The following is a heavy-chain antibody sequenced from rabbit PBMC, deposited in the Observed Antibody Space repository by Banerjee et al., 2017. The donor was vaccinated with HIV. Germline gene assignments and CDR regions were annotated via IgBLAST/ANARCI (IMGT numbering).Heavy chain of an antibody. CDR2: IYPDYDIT. Sequence: QEQLVESGGGLVTLGGSLKLSCEASGIDFSSYGISWVRQAPGKGLESIAYIYPDYDITDYASWVNGRFTISLDNAQNTVLLQMTSLTAADTATYFCAGVDGGNNYYAFDPWGQGTLVTVS. CDR1: GIDFSSYG. CDR3: AGVDGGNNYYAFDP. D-gene: IGHD8-1*01. V-gene: IGHV1S47*01. J-gene: IGHJ2*01.